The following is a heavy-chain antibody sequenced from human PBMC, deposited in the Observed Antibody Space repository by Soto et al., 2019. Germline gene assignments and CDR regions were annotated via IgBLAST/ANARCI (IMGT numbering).Heavy chain of an antibody. Sequence: EASVKVSCKVSGYTLTELSMHWVRQAPGKGLEWMGGFDPEDGETIYAQKFQGRVTMTEDTSTDTAYMELSSLRSEDTAVYYCATGVGAIHPFDYWGQGTLVTVSS. J-gene: IGHJ4*02. CDR1: GYTLTELS. CDR2: FDPEDGET. V-gene: IGHV1-24*01. CDR3: ATGVGAIHPFDY. D-gene: IGHD1-26*01.